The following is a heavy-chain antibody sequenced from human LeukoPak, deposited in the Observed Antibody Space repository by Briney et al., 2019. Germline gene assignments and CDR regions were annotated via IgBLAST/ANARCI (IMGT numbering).Heavy chain of an antibody. J-gene: IGHJ4*02. V-gene: IGHV4-34*01. D-gene: IGHD2-15*01. CDR2: INHSGST. CDR3: ARGHKGGSCRY. Sequence: PSETLSLTCAVYGGSFSGYYWSWIRQLPGKGLEWIGEINHSGSTNYNPSLKSRVTISVDTSKNQFSLKLSSVTAADTAVYYCARGHKGGSCRYWGQGTLVTVSS. CDR1: GGSFSGYY.